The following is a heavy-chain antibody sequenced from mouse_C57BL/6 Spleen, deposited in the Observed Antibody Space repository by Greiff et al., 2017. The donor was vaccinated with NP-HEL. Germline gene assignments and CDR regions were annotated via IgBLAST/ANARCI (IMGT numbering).Heavy chain of an antibody. D-gene: IGHD1-1*01. Sequence: QVQLQQSGAELVRPGASVTLSCKASGYTFTDYEMHWVKQTPVHGLEWIGAIDPETGGTAYNQKFKGKAILTADKSSSTAYMELRSLTSEDSAVYYCTRSLITYYAMDYWGQGTSVTVSS. CDR2: IDPETGGT. CDR3: TRSLITYYAMDY. J-gene: IGHJ4*01. CDR1: GYTFTDYE. V-gene: IGHV1-15*01.